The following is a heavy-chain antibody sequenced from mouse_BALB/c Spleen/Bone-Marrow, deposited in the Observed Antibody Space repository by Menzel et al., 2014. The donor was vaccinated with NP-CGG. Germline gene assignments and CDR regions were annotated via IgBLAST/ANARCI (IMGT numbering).Heavy chain of an antibody. CDR2: ISSGSSTI. J-gene: IGHJ2*01. D-gene: IGHD1-1*01. CDR3: ARSRFPDYGSSPFDY. V-gene: IGHV5-17*02. CDR1: GFTFSSFG. Sequence: EVKLVESGGGLVQPGGSRKLSCAASGFTFSSFGMHWVRRAPEKGLEWVAYISSGSSTIYYADTVKGRFTISRDNPKNSLFLQMTSLRSEDTAMYYCARSRFPDYGSSPFDYWGQGTTLTVSS.